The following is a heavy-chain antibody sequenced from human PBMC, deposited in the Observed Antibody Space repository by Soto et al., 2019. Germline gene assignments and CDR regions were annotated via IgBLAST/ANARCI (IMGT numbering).Heavy chain of an antibody. J-gene: IGHJ6*02. V-gene: IGHV1-18*01. Sequence: QVQLVQSGAEVKKPGASVKVSCKASGYTFTSYGISWVRQAPGQGLEWMGWISAYNGNTNYAQKLQGRVTMTTDTSTSTAYMELRSLRSDDTAVYDCARDESSGWPQWGYYYYGMDVWGQGTTVTVSS. CDR3: ARDESSGWPQWGYYYYGMDV. D-gene: IGHD6-19*01. CDR1: GYTFTSYG. CDR2: ISAYNGNT.